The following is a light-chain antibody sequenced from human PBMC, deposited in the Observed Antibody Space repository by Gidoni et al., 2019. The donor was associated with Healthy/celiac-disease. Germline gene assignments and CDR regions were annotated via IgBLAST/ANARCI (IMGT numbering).Light chain of an antibody. J-gene: IGKJ2*01. CDR2: GAS. CDR3: QQYKNWRT. V-gene: IGKV3-15*01. CDR1: QSVSSS. Sequence: EIVMTQSPATLSVSPGERATLSCRASQSVSSSLDWYQQKPGQAPRLLIYGASTSATGIRARFSGRGSGTEFTISSSSLQYEDFAVYYCQQYKNWRTFGQXTKLEIK.